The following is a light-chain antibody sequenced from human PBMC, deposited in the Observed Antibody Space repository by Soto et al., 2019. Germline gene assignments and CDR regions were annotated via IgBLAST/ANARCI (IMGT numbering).Light chain of an antibody. CDR1: SSDVGGYNY. CDR3: SSYTSSTTPYV. Sequence: QSVLTQPASVSGSPGQSITISCTGTSSDVGGYNYVSWYQQHPGKAPKLMIYEVSNRPSGVSNRFSGSKSGNTASLTTSGLQAEDEADYYCSSYTSSTTPYVFGTGTKGTVL. V-gene: IGLV2-14*01. J-gene: IGLJ1*01. CDR2: EVS.